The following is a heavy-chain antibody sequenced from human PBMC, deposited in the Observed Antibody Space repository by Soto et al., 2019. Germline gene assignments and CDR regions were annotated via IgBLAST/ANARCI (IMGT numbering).Heavy chain of an antibody. Sequence: QVELQQWGAGLLKPSETLSLTCGVYGGSFRNYYWIWVRQLPGKGLEWIGEVNHSGEATYNPSLQSRVSLSLDTSNNHSSLKMTSLTAADTAFDVCTRAEWFPRAWFVPLGQATQVTVSS. CDR3: TRAEWFPRAWFVP. CDR1: GGSFRNYY. V-gene: IGHV4-34*02. D-gene: IGHD3-3*01. J-gene: IGHJ5*02. CDR2: VNHSGEA.